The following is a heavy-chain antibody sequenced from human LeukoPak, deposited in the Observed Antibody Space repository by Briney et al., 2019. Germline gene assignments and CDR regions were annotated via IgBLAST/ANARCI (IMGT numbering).Heavy chain of an antibody. Sequence: PGGSLRLSCAASEFPFNVQTMSWVRQAPGKGLDWVASMKEDGSEIYYVDSVKGRFTISRDNPKNSLYLQMNNLRAEDTAMYYCAKGGATGGRFENWGQGTLVTVSS. CDR1: EFPFNVQT. V-gene: IGHV3-7*01. CDR3: AKGGATGGRFEN. CDR2: MKEDGSEI. D-gene: IGHD1-26*01. J-gene: IGHJ4*02.